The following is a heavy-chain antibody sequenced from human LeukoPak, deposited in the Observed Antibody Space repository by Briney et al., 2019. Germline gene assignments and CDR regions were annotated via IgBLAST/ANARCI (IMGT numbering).Heavy chain of an antibody. J-gene: IGHJ4*02. CDR1: GYTFTSYY. CDR2: ISAYNGNA. Sequence: ASVKVSCKASGYTFTSYYMHWVRQAPGQGLEWMGWISAYNGNANYAEKIQGRVTMTTDTSTSTAYMELRNLRSDDTAVYYCARDPHLWSGYYILYYFDYWGQGTLVTVSS. CDR3: ARDPHLWSGYYILYYFDY. D-gene: IGHD3-3*02. V-gene: IGHV1-18*04.